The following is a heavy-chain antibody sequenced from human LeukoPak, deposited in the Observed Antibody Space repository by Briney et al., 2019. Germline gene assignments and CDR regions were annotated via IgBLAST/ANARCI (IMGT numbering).Heavy chain of an antibody. CDR1: GFAFSSHG. D-gene: IGHD6-13*01. CDR3: ATWAGAAADFSGPFDY. J-gene: IGHJ4*02. Sequence: GGSLRLSCAASGFAFSSHGMNWVRQAPGKGLEWISSVSTTSAVYYADSVKGRFTISRDNAKNSLYLQMNSLRAEDTSVYYCATWAGAAADFSGPFDYWGQGTLVTVSS. V-gene: IGHV3-69-1*01. CDR2: VSTTSAV.